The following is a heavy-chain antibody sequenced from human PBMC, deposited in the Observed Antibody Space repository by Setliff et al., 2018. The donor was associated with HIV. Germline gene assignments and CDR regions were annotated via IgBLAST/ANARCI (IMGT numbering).Heavy chain of an antibody. CDR2: ISYDGSNK. J-gene: IGHJ4*02. Sequence: LRLSCAAPGFTFSSYAMHWVRQAPGKGLEWVAVISYDGSNKYYADSVKGRFTISRDNSKNTLYLQMNSLRAEDTAVYYCARGVEMATIVLDYWGQGTLVTVSS. CDR1: GFTFSSYA. CDR3: ARGVEMATIVLDY. V-gene: IGHV3-30*04. D-gene: IGHD5-12*01.